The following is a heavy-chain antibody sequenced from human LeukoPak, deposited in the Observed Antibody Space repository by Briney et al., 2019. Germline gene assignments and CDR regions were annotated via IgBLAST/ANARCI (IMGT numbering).Heavy chain of an antibody. CDR3: ARGIGYGSGSYYYYYYGMDV. V-gene: IGHV3-74*01. CDR1: GFTFSNYW. J-gene: IGHJ6*02. D-gene: IGHD3-10*01. CDR2: INSDGSNI. Sequence: PGGSLRLSCVASGFTFSNYWMHWVRQDPGKGLVWVSRINSDGSNINYADSVKGRFTISRDNAKNTLYLQMNSLRAEDTAVDYCARGIGYGSGSYYYYYYGMDVWGQGTTVTVSS.